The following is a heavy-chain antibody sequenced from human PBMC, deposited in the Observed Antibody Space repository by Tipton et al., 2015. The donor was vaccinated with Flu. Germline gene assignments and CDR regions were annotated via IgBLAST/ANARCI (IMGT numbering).Heavy chain of an antibody. CDR2: LYDSGIT. CDR3: ARGSGSGTFVIFDY. J-gene: IGHJ4*02. Sequence: TLSLTCTVFGGSIGSSTYYWGWIRQPPGKGLEWIGSLYDSGITYYNPSLKSRVTISLDTSKNQFSLSLSSVTAADTAVYYCARGSGSGTFVIFDYWGQGTLVAVSS. CDR1: GGSIGSSTYY. V-gene: IGHV4-39*07. D-gene: IGHD3-10*01.